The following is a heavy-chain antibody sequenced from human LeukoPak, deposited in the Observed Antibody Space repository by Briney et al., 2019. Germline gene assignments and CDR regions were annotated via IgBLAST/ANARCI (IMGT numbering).Heavy chain of an antibody. V-gene: IGHV1-2*06. D-gene: IGHD6-19*01. CDR2: VNPNSGGT. CDR3: AAIAVAGRGSEK. CDR1: GYTFTGYY. Sequence: GASVKVSCKASGYTFTGYYMHWVRQAPGQGLEWMGRVNPNSGGTNYAQKFQGRVTMTRDTSISTAYMELSRLRSDDTAVYYCAAIAVAGRGSEKWGQGTLVTVSS. J-gene: IGHJ4*02.